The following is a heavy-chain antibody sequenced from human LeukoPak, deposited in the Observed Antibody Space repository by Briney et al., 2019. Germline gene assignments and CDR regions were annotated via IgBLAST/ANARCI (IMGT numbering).Heavy chain of an antibody. J-gene: IGHJ6*02. V-gene: IGHV3-23*01. CDR2: ISGGGGGT. CDR3: AKDLGGKPYYYYGMDV. CDR1: GFTFSSYA. Sequence: GGSLGLSCAASGFTFSSYAMSWVRQAPGKGLEWVSSISGGGGGTFYADSVKGRFTISRDNSKNTLYLQMNSLRAEDTAVYYCAKDLGGKPYYYYGMDVWGQGTTVTVSS.